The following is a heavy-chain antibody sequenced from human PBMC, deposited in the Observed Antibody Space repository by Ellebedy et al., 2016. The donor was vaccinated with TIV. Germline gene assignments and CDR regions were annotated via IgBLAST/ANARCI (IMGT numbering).Heavy chain of an antibody. Sequence: PGGSLRLSCAASGFSFSSYAMSWVRQAPGKGLEWVSGIVGSGGSRYADSVKGRFIISRDNSKKTLYLQMNSLRADDTAVYYCAKGRGGGSDSSAPRYYFDYWGLGTLVTVSS. D-gene: IGHD3-22*01. CDR3: AKGRGGGSDSSAPRYYFDY. J-gene: IGHJ4*02. CDR2: IVGSGGSR. V-gene: IGHV3-23*01. CDR1: GFSFSSYA.